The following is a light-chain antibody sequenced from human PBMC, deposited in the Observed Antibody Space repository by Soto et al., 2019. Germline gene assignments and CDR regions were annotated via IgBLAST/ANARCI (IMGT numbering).Light chain of an antibody. V-gene: IGKV1-5*01. J-gene: IGKJ2*02. CDR2: DAS. Sequence: DIQMTQSPSTLSASVGDRVTITCRASQSISSWLAWYRQKPGKAPKLLIYDASSLESGVPSRFSGSGSGTEFTLTISSLQPDDFATYYCQQYNSYSRTFGQGTKLEIK. CDR3: QQYNSYSRT. CDR1: QSISSW.